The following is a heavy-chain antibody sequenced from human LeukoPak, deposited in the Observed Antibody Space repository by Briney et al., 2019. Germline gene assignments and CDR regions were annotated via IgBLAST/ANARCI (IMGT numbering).Heavy chain of an antibody. J-gene: IGHJ4*02. V-gene: IGHV4-31*03. CDR2: IYYSGST. D-gene: IGHD3-9*01. Sequence: SETLSLTCTVSGGSISSGGYYWSWIRQHPGKGLEWIGYIYYSGSTYYNPSLKSRVTISVDTSKNQFSLKLSSVTAADTAVYYCARVYDILTGYFPFDYWGQGTLVTVSS. CDR1: GGSISSGGYY. CDR3: ARVYDILTGYFPFDY.